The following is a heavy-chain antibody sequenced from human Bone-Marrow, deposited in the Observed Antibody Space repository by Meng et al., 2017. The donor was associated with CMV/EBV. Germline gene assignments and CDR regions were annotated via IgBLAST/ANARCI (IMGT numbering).Heavy chain of an antibody. CDR3: ARDRRVRGVHDAFDI. D-gene: IGHD3-10*01. J-gene: IGHJ3*02. Sequence: GESLKISCAASGFTFSSYAMHWVRQAPGKGLEWVAVISYDGSNKYYADSVKGRFTISRDNSKNTLYLQMNSLRAEDTAVYYCARDRRVRGVHDAFDIWGQGTRVT. CDR2: ISYDGSNK. V-gene: IGHV3-30*04. CDR1: GFTFSSYA.